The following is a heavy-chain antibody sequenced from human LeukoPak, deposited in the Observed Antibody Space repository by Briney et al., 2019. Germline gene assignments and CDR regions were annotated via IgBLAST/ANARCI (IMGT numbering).Heavy chain of an antibody. D-gene: IGHD3-3*01. V-gene: IGHV1-46*01. CDR2: INPSGGST. CDR1: EYTFTSYY. J-gene: IGHJ5*02. Sequence: GASVKVSCKASEYTFTSYYMHWVRQAPGQGLEWMGIINPSGGSTSYAQKFQGRVTMTRDTSTSTVYMELSSLRSEDTAVYYCARARPSIRLNYDFWSGYYMTPWGQGTLVTVSS. CDR3: ARARPSIRLNYDFWSGYYMTP.